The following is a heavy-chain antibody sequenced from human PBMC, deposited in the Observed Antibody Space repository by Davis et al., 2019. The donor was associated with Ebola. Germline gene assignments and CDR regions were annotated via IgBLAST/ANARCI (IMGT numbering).Heavy chain of an antibody. CDR2: INSNTGNP. CDR1: GYTFTNYY. J-gene: IGHJ4*02. V-gene: IGHV7-4-1*02. CDR3: ARMYYYDSSGYYSDDY. Sequence: ASVKVSCKASGYTFTNYYMHWARQAPGQGLEWMGWINSNTGNPTYAQGFTGRFVFSLDTSVSTAYLQISSLKAEDTAVYYCARMYYYDSSGYYSDDYWGQGTLVTVSS. D-gene: IGHD3-22*01.